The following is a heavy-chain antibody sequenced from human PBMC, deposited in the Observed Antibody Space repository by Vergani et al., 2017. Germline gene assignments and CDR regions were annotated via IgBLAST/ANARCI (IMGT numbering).Heavy chain of an antibody. D-gene: IGHD4-11*01. J-gene: IGHJ6*03. CDR1: GGSISSGSYY. Sequence: QVQLQESGPGLVKPSQTLSLTCTVSGGSISSGSYYWSWIRQPAGKGLEWIGRIYTSGSTNYNPSLKSRVTISVDTSKNQFSLKLSSVTAADTAVYYCAREKIKVTTNKSYYYYMDVWGKGTTVTVSS. CDR3: AREKIKVTTNKSYYYYMDV. CDR2: IYTSGST. V-gene: IGHV4-61*02.